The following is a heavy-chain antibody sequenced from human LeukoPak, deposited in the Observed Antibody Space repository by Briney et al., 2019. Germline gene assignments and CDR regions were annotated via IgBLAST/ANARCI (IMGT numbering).Heavy chain of an antibody. CDR2: INLDGTDI. J-gene: IGHJ3*02. Sequence: GGSLRLSCAASGFSFSTHSMNWVCQAPGKGLEWISFINLDGTDIHYGESVKGRFTISRDNAKNSLYLQMHTLRAEDTAVYYCAGDGVGVLPGDAFDIWSQGTMVTVSS. D-gene: IGHD1-26*01. CDR1: GFSFSTHS. CDR3: AGDGVGVLPGDAFDI. V-gene: IGHV3-21*05.